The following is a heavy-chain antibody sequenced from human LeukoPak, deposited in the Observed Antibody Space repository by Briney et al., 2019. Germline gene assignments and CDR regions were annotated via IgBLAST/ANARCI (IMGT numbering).Heavy chain of an antibody. Sequence: PGGSLRLSCAASGFTFSSYEMNWVRQAPGKGLEWVGRIKSKTDGGTTDYAAPVKGRFTISRDDSKNTLYLQMNSLKTEDTAVYYCTTDYCSGGSCYGTWGQGTLVTVSS. CDR2: IKSKTDGGTT. D-gene: IGHD2-15*01. J-gene: IGHJ5*02. V-gene: IGHV3-15*01. CDR3: TTDYCSGGSCYGT. CDR1: GFTFSSYE.